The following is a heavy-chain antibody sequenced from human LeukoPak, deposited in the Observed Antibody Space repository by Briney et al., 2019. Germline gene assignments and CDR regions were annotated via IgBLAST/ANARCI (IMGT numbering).Heavy chain of an antibody. V-gene: IGHV4-39*01. CDR2: IYYSGST. J-gene: IGHJ4*02. D-gene: IGHD2-2*01. Sequence: SETLSLTCTVSGGSISSSSYYWGWIRQPPGKGLEWIGSIYYSGSTYYNPSLKSRVTISVDTSKNQSSLKLSSVTAADTAVYYCARHQAWIVVVPAAISYWGQGTLVTVSS. CDR1: GGSISSSSYY. CDR3: ARHQAWIVVVPAAISY.